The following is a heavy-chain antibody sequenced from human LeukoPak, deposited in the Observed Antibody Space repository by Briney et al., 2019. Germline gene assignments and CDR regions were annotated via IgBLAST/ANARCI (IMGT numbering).Heavy chain of an antibody. Sequence: GASVKVSCKASGYTFTSCYMHWVRQAPGQGLEWMGMINPSAGSTRYAQKFHGRVTMTTDTSTSTVYMELSSLSSEDTAVYYCARGGCGDSAAPFDDWGEGTLVPVSS. CDR2: INPSAGST. CDR1: GYTFTSCY. CDR3: ARGGCGDSAAPFDD. J-gene: IGHJ4*02. D-gene: IGHD2-21*02. V-gene: IGHV1-46*01.